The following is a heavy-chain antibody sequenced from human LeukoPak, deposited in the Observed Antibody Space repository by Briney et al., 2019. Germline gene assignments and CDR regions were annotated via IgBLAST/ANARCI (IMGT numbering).Heavy chain of an antibody. V-gene: IGHV3-74*01. J-gene: IGHJ4*02. D-gene: IGHD6-19*01. CDR2: INSDGSST. CDR3: AKEYHTGIAVAGPTSFPDY. CDR1: GFSFSAYW. Sequence: GGSLRLSCAASGFSFSAYWMHWVRQAPGKGLVWVSRINSDGSSTSYADSVKGRFTISRDNSKNTLYLQMNSLRAEDTAVYYCAKEYHTGIAVAGPTSFPDYWGQGTLVTVSS.